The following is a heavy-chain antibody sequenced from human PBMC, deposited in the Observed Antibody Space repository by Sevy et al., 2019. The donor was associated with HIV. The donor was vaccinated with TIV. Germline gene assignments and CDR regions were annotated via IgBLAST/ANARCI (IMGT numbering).Heavy chain of an antibody. Sequence: GGSLRLSCAASGFTFSSYAMHWVRQAPGKGLEWVAVISYDGSNKYYADSVKGRFTISRDNSKNTLYLQMNSLRAEDTAVYYCARERGSSGFTDYWGQGTLVTVSS. J-gene: IGHJ4*02. CDR2: ISYDGSNK. CDR3: ARERGSSGFTDY. CDR1: GFTFSSYA. V-gene: IGHV3-30-3*01. D-gene: IGHD6-19*01.